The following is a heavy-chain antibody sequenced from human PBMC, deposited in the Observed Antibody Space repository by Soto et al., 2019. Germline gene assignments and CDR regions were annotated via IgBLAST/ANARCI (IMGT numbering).Heavy chain of an antibody. CDR3: ARDRAVAGYFDY. D-gene: IGHD6-19*01. CDR2: ISYDGSNK. J-gene: IGHJ4*02. V-gene: IGHV3-30-3*01. Sequence: GGSLRLSCAASGFTFSSYAMHWVRQAPGKGLEWVAVISYDGSNKYYADSVKGRFTISRDNSKNTLYLQMNSLRAEDTAVYYCARDRAVAGYFDYWGQGTLVTVSS. CDR1: GFTFSSYA.